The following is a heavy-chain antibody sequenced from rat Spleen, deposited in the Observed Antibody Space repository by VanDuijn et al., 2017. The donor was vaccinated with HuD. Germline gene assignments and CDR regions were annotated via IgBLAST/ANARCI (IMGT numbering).Heavy chain of an antibody. CDR3: TRHDNIGTANWFAY. V-gene: IGHV5-31*01. D-gene: IGHD1-5*01. CDR2: ITNIGGNT. CDR1: GFTFNNYW. Sequence: EVQLVESGGGLVQPGRSLKLSCVASGFTFNNYWMTWIRQPPGKGLEWVASITNIGGNTYYLDSVKGRFTISRDIAKRTLYLQMNSLRSEDTATYYCTRHDNIGTANWFAYWGQGTLVTVSS. J-gene: IGHJ3*01.